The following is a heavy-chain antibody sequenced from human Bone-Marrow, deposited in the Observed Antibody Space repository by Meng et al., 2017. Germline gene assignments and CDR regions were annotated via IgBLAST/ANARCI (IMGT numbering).Heavy chain of an antibody. Sequence: GESLKISCAASGFTFSDYYMSWIRQAPGKGLEWVSYISSSGSTIYYADSVKGRFTISRDNAKNSLYLQMNSLRAEDTAVYYCARCRIAVAATNFYYYYYYGMDVWGQGTTVTVSS. V-gene: IGHV3-11*04. CDR3: ARCRIAVAATNFYYYYYYGMDV. J-gene: IGHJ6*02. CDR2: ISSSGSTI. CDR1: GFTFSDYY. D-gene: IGHD2-15*01.